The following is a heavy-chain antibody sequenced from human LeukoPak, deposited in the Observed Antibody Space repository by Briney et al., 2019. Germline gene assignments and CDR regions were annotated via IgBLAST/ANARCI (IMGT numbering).Heavy chain of an antibody. Sequence: PSETLSLTCTVSGGSISSYYWSWIRQPPGKGLEWIGYIYYSGSTNYNPSLKSRVTISVDTSKNQLSLKLSSVTAADTAVYYCARLPGGDSSSVVAFDIWGQGTMVTVSS. V-gene: IGHV4-59*12. CDR2: IYYSGST. CDR1: GGSISSYY. CDR3: ARLPGGDSSSVVAFDI. D-gene: IGHD2-21*02. J-gene: IGHJ3*02.